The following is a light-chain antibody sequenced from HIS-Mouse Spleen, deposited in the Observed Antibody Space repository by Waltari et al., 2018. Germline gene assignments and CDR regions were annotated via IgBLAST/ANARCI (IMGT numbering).Light chain of an antibody. V-gene: IGLV3-10*01. J-gene: IGLJ2*01. CDR1: ALPKKS. CDR3: YSTDSSGNHRV. Sequence: SYELTQPPSVSVSPGQTARITCSGIALPKKSTFWYQQKSGQAPVLVIHEDSKRPSGNPERFSGSSSGTMATLTISGAQVEDEADYYCYSTDSSGNHRVFGGGTKLTVL. CDR2: EDS.